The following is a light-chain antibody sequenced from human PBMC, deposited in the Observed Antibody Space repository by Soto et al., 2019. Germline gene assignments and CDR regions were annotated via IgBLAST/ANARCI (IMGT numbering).Light chain of an antibody. CDR1: HSVLYSSNNKNY. CDR2: WAS. CDR3: QQYYSTPLT. J-gene: IGKJ4*01. Sequence: IVMTHSPASLVVAKCETATINSSSTHSVLYSSNNKNYLAWYQQKPGQPPKLLIYWASTRESGVPDRFSGSGSGTDFTLTISSLQAEDVAVYYCQQYYSTPLTFGGGTKVDIK. V-gene: IGKV4-1*01.